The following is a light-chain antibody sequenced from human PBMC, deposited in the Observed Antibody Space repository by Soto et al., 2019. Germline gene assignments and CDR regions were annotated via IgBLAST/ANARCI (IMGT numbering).Light chain of an antibody. V-gene: IGKV3-20*01. CDR3: QQYVRSHRT. Sequence: EIVLTQSPGTLSLSPGERATLSCRASQSVSDNTLVWYQQKPGQAPRVLIYDASSRVTGIPVRFSGSGFGTDFTLTISRLEPEDFAVYYCQQYVRSHRTHGQGTKVEIK. CDR1: QSVSDNT. CDR2: DAS. J-gene: IGKJ1*01.